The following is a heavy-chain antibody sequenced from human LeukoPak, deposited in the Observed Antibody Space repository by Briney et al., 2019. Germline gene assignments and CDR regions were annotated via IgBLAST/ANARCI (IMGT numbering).Heavy chain of an antibody. D-gene: IGHD3-22*01. CDR1: GGSISTYY. V-gene: IGHV4-59*08. J-gene: IGHJ4*02. CDR3: ARYYYDRCGYCFDY. CDR2: IYYSGST. Sequence: SETLSLTCTVSGGSISTYYWSWIRQPPGKGLEWIGYIYYSGSTNYNPSLKSRVTISVDTSKNQFSLKLSSVTAADTAVYYCARYYYDRCGYCFDYWGQGTLVTVSS.